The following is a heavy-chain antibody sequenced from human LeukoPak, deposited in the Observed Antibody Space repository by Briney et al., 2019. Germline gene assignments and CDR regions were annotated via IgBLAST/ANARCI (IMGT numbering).Heavy chain of an antibody. J-gene: IGHJ4*02. CDR3: ARLLNAVYASDY. CDR1: GGCISSSSYY. Sequence: SETLSLTCTVSGGCISSSSYYWGWIRQPPGKGLEWIGSIYYSGSTYYNPSLKSRVTISVDTSKNQFSLKLSSVTAADTAVYYCARLLNAVYASDYWGQGTLVTVSS. V-gene: IGHV4-39*01. CDR2: IYYSGST. D-gene: IGHD2-8*01.